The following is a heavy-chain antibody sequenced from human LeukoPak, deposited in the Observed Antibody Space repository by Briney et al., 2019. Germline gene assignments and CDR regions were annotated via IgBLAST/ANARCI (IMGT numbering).Heavy chain of an antibody. V-gene: IGHV3-30-3*02. CDR3: AKLYSGRIFDV. J-gene: IGHJ3*01. CDR1: GFTFSSYA. CDR2: ISYDGSNK. Sequence: PGRSLRLSCAASGFTFSSYAIHWVRQAPGKGLEWVAVISYDGSNKYYADSVKGRFTISRDNSKNTLYLQMSSLRAEDTAVYYCAKLYSGRIFDVWGQGTMVTVSP. D-gene: IGHD3-10*01.